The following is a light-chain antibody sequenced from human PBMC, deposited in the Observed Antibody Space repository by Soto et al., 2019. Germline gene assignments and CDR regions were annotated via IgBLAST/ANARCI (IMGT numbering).Light chain of an antibody. CDR1: QTIMTY. Sequence: DIQMTQSPSSLSASVGDEVTITCRASQTIMTYLNWYQLKPGKPPSLLIYAASSLQSGVPSRFSGSGSGTDFTLTISSLQHEDFATYSCQQSYNSPQTFGRGTKVEIK. CDR2: AAS. V-gene: IGKV1-39*01. CDR3: QQSYNSPQT. J-gene: IGKJ1*01.